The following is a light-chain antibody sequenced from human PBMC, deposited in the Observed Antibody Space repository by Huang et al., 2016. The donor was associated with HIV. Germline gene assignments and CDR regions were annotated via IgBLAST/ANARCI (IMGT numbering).Light chain of an antibody. CDR3: QQSYITPPWS. CDR1: QSIGDY. J-gene: IGKJ1*01. V-gene: IGKV1-39*01. CDR2: GAS. Sequence: DIQMTQSPSFLSASVGDRVTITCRASQSIGDYLNWYQQKPGKAPKVLIYGASNLQSGVPTRFSGSGSGTDFALNISSLRPEDFATYYCQQSYITPPWSFGLGTKVEVK.